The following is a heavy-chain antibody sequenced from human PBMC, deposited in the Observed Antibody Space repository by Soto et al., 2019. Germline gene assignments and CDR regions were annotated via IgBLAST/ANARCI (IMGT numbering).Heavy chain of an antibody. D-gene: IGHD6-6*01. J-gene: IGHJ6*02. Sequence: VGSLRLSCAASGFTFGSYAMSWVRQAPGKGLEWVSAISGSGGSTYYADSVKGRFTISRDNSKNTLYLQMNSLRAEDTAVYYCAGGRSADYYYYGMDVWGQGTTVTVSS. CDR2: ISGSGGST. CDR1: GFTFGSYA. CDR3: AGGRSADYYYYGMDV. V-gene: IGHV3-23*01.